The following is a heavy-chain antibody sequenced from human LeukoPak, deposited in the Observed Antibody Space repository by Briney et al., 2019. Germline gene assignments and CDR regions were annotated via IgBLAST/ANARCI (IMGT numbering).Heavy chain of an antibody. V-gene: IGHV4-61*02. CDR2: IYTSGTT. CDR3: ARGSGTYAGAFDI. J-gene: IGHJ3*02. D-gene: IGHD1-26*01. CDR1: GGSISSGSYS. Sequence: PSETLSLTCTVSGGSISSGSYSWSWIRQPAGKGLEWIGRIYTSGTTNYNPSLKSRVTISVDTSKNQFSLKLSSVTAADTAVYYCARGSGTYAGAFDIWGQGTMVTVSS.